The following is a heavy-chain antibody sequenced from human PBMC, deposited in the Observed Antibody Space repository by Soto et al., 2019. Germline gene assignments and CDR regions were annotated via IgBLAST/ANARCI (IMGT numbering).Heavy chain of an antibody. D-gene: IGHD6-25*01. V-gene: IGHV5-51*01. CDR1: VDSFTSYS. CDR3: ARPIAAMDASDI. CDR2: IYPGDSDT. Sequence: GDSLKISCKGSVDSFTSYSIGWVRQMPGKGLEWMGIIYPGDSDTRYSPSFQGQVTISADKSISTAYLQWSSPKASDTAMYYCARPIAAMDASDIRGQRTIVTVSS. J-gene: IGHJ3*02.